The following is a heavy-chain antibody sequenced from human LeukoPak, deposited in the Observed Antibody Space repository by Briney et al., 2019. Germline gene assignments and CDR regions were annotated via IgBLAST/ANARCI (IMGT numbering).Heavy chain of an antibody. V-gene: IGHV3-49*03. CDR2: ITNKAFGGTA. CDR3: TRDEYGVGSNFFDY. Sequence: GGSLRLSCTTSGFNFGDYAMSWFRQAPEKGLEGVGFITNKAFGGTAEYAPSVKGRFTISRDDSRSIAYLQMDNLRTEDTGVYYCTRDEYGVGSNFFDYWGQGTLVTVST. J-gene: IGHJ4*02. CDR1: GFNFGDYA. D-gene: IGHD4-17*01.